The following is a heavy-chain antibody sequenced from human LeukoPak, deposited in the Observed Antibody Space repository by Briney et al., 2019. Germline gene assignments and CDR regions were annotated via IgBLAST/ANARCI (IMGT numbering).Heavy chain of an antibody. Sequence: GGSLRLSCAASGFTFSSYSMNWVRQAPGKGLEWVSSISSSSSYIYYADSVKGRFTISRDNAKNSLYLQMNSLRAEDTAVYYCAREHSGIAVAGDWGQGTLVTVSS. CDR2: ISSSSSYI. D-gene: IGHD6-19*01. J-gene: IGHJ4*02. V-gene: IGHV3-21*01. CDR3: AREHSGIAVAGD. CDR1: GFTFSSYS.